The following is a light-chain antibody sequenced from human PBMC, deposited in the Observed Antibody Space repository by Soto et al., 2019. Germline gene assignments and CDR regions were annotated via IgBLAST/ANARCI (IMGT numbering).Light chain of an antibody. CDR3: SSYISSTPFVV. Sequence: QSALTQPASVSGSPGQSITISCTGTNNDVGGYTYVSWHQQLPGKAPKLMIYDVTNRPSGVSNRFSGSKSGNTASLTISGLRAEDEADYYCSSYISSTPFVVFGGGTKLTVL. J-gene: IGLJ2*01. CDR2: DVT. V-gene: IGLV2-14*03. CDR1: NNDVGGYTY.